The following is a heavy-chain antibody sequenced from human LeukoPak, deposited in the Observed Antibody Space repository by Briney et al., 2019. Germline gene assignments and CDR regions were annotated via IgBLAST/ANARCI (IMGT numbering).Heavy chain of an antibody. J-gene: IGHJ4*02. CDR2: ISSSSSTI. CDR3: ARDGTQRRYSSSWYVDY. Sequence: GGSLRLSCAASGFTFSNYNMNWVRQAPGKGLEWVSYISSSSSTIYYADSVKGRFTISRDNAKNSLYLQMNSLRAEDTAVYYCARDGTQRRYSSSWYVDYWGQGTLVTVSS. V-gene: IGHV3-48*01. CDR1: GFTFSNYN. D-gene: IGHD6-13*01.